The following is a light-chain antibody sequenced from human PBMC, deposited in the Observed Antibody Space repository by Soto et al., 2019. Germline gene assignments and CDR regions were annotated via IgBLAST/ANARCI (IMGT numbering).Light chain of an antibody. Sequence: EIVRSHSPATLSVTPLERATLSFRASQSVSSNLAWYQQKPGQSPRLLIYGASTRATGVPARFSGSGPGTEFTLTISSLQSEDFAVYYCQQYINLWTFGQGTKVDIK. V-gene: IGKV3-15*01. CDR2: GAS. CDR1: QSVSSN. CDR3: QQYINLWT. J-gene: IGKJ1*01.